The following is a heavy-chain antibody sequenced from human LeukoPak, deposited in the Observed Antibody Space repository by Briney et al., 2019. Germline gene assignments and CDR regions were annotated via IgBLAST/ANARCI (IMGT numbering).Heavy chain of an antibody. CDR3: ARRDCGGDCYSGVKIDY. CDR2: IFYSGST. D-gene: IGHD2-21*01. Sequence: SETLSLTCTVSGGSINSYYWSWIRQPPGKGLEWIGYIFYSGSTNYSPSLESRVTISIDTSKNQFSLKLSSVTAADTAVYYCARRDCGGDCYSGVKIDYWGQGTLVTVSS. J-gene: IGHJ4*02. V-gene: IGHV4-59*08. CDR1: GGSINSYY.